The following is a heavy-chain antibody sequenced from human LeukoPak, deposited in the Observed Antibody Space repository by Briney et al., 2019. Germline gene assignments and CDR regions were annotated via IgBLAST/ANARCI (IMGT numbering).Heavy chain of an antibody. J-gene: IGHJ5*02. V-gene: IGHV4-34*10. CDR3: VRGLPSRGWLDP. D-gene: IGHD4-17*01. CDR1: GESFSGYY. Sequence: PSETLSLTCAVYGESFSGYYWSWIRQPPGKGLEWIGYVFYSGSTNYNPSLKSRVTMSVDTSKNQFSLKLNSVTALDTAVYYCVRGLPSRGWLDPWGQGTLVTVSS. CDR2: VFYSGST.